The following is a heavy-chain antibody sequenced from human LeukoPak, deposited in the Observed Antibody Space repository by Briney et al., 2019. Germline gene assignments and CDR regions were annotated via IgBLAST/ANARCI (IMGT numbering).Heavy chain of an antibody. CDR3: TSERGMAVAQIT. V-gene: IGHV3-66*02. J-gene: IGHJ4*02. Sequence: GGSLRLSCAASGFIVSSTFMSWVRQAPGRGLERVSVIYPGGDANSADSVKGRFTISRDNSKNMLYLQMNRLRTEDTAVYYCTSERGMAVAQITWGEGGLVTVSS. CDR1: GFIVSSTF. D-gene: IGHD6-19*01. CDR2: IYPGGDA.